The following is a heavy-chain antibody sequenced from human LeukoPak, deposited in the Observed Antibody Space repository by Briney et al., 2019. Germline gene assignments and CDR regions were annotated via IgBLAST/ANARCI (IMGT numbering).Heavy chain of an antibody. D-gene: IGHD4-11*01. CDR3: AKDPAATVTPNYFDY. V-gene: IGHV3-21*01. Sequence: GGSLRLSCAASGFTFSSYSMNWVRQAPGKGLERVSSISSSSSYIYYADSVRGRFTISRDNSKNTLFLQMDGLSTEDTAVYYCAKDPAATVTPNYFDYWGQGTLVTVSS. CDR2: ISSSSSYI. J-gene: IGHJ4*02. CDR1: GFTFSSYS.